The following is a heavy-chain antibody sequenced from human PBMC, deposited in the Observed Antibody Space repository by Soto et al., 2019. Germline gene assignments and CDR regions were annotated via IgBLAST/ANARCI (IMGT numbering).Heavy chain of an antibody. CDR2: ISTDSSRA. CDR1: GFTFNTFE. CDR3: ARLTSGYSSSWYYGMDV. D-gene: IGHD6-13*01. J-gene: IGHJ6*02. Sequence: EVQLLESGGGLVQPGGSLRLSCAASGFTFNTFEMSWVRQAPGRGLEWVSFISTDSSRAYYADAVKGRFTISRDNSKNTLYLQMNSLRAEDTAVYYCARLTSGYSSSWYYGMDVWGQGTTVTVSS. V-gene: IGHV3-23*01.